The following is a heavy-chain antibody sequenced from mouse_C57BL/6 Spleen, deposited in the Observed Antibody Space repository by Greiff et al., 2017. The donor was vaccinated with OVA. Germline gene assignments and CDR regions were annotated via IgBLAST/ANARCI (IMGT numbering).Heavy chain of an antibody. V-gene: IGHV1-64*01. CDR3: ARSPIEGYAMDY. CDR1: GYTFTSYW. J-gene: IGHJ4*01. Sequence: VQLQQSGAELVKPGASVKLSCKASGYTFTSYWMHWVKQRPGQGLEWIGMIHPNSGSTNYNEKFKSKATLTVDKSSSTAYMQLSSLTSEDSAVYYCARSPIEGYAMDYWGQGTSVTVSS. CDR2: IHPNSGST.